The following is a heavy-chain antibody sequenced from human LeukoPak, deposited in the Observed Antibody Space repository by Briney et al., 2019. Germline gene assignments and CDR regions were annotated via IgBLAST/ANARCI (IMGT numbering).Heavy chain of an antibody. J-gene: IGHJ3*02. CDR1: GFTFSSYS. CDR2: ISSSGSTI. Sequence: GGSLRLSCAASGFTFSSYSMNWVRQAPGKGLEWVSYISSSGSTIYYADSVKGRFTISRDNAKNSLYLQMNSLRAEDTAVYYCARVQSSSWGYAFDIWGQGTMVTVSS. CDR3: ARVQSSSWGYAFDI. V-gene: IGHV3-48*04. D-gene: IGHD6-13*01.